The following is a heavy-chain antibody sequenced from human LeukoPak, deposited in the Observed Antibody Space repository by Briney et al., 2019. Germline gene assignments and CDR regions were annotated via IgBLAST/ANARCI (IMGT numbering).Heavy chain of an antibody. D-gene: IGHD5-12*01. J-gene: IGHJ4*02. CDR2: IIPIFGTA. Sequence: SVKVSCKASGGTFSGYAISWVRQAPGQGLEWMGGIIPIFGTANYAQKFQGRVTITADESTSTAYMELSSLRSEDTAVYYCARGLATRVPSYDYWGQGTLVTVSS. CDR1: GGTFSGYA. V-gene: IGHV1-69*13. CDR3: ARGLATRVPSYDY.